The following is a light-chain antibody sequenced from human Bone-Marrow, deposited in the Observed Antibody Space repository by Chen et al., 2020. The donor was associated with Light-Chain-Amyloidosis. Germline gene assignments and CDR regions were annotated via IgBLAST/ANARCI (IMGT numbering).Light chain of an antibody. CDR1: DLPTKY. CDR2: RDT. Sequence: SYVLTQPPPVSVSPGQTSRITCSGDDLPTKYAYWYQQKPGQAPVLVIHRDTERPSGISERFSGSSSGTTATLTISGVQVEDEADYHCQSADSSGTYEVIFGGGTKLTVL. V-gene: IGLV3-25*03. CDR3: QSADSSGTYEVI. J-gene: IGLJ2*01.